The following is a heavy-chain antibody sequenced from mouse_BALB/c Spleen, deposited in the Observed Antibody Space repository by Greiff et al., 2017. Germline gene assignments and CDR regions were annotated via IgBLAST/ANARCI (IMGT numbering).Heavy chain of an antibody. J-gene: IGHJ3*01. CDR3: TREGYYGNFPAWFAY. CDR1: GYTFTSYW. Sequence: QVQLKQPGAELVRPGASVKLSCKASGYTFTSYWINWVKQRPGQGLEWIGNIYPSDSYTNYNQKFKDKATLTVDKSSSTAYMQLSSPTSEDSAVYYCTREGYYGNFPAWFAYWGQGTLVTVSA. V-gene: IGHV1-69*02. D-gene: IGHD2-1*01. CDR2: IYPSDSYT.